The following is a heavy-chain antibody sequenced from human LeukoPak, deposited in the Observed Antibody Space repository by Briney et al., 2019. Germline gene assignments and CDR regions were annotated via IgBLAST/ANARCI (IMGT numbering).Heavy chain of an antibody. J-gene: IGHJ6*03. D-gene: IGHD6-13*01. CDR2: IYYSGGT. Sequence: SETLSLTCTVSGGSISSYYWTWIRQPPGKGLEWIGYIYYSGGTNYNPSLKSRVTISVGTSKNQFSLKLNSVTAADTAVYYCARRAAAVGTYYMDVWGKGTTVTVSS. V-gene: IGHV4-59*01. CDR1: GGSISSYY. CDR3: ARRAAAVGTYYMDV.